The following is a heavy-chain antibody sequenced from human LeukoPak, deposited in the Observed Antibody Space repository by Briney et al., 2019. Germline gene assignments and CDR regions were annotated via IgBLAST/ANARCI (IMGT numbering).Heavy chain of an antibody. CDR3: ARLSCSGRTCYMRVDY. D-gene: IGHD2-15*01. V-gene: IGHV5-51*01. J-gene: IGHJ4*02. CDR1: GYSFASYW. CDR2: TYPGGSDT. Sequence: GESLKISCKGSGYSFASYWIAWVRQMPGKGLEWMGITYPGGSDTRYSPSFQGQVTISVDKSINTAYLQWSSLKASDTAMYYCARLSCSGRTCYMRVDYWGQGTLVTVSS.